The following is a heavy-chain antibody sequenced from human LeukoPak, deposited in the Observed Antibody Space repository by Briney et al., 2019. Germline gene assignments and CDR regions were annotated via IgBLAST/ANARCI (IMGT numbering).Heavy chain of an antibody. CDR2: VSGSGAGT. CDR3: AKGPRAGLRYWYFDL. V-gene: IGHV3-23*01. J-gene: IGHJ2*01. Sequence: GGPLRLSCAASGLTFNTYAMSWVRQAPGKGLQWVSTVSGSGAGTFYGDSVKGRFTISRDNSNNTLFLQMNSLSADDTAVYFCAKGPRAGLRYWYFDLWGRGSLVTVSS. D-gene: IGHD2-21*02. CDR1: GLTFNTYA.